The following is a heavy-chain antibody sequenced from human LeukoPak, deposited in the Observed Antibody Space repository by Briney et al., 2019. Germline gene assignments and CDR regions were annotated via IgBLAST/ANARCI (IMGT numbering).Heavy chain of an antibody. CDR2: IYPGDSDT. CDR1: GYSFTSYW. V-gene: IGHV5-51*01. CDR3: ARQISGSGSYYIRFDP. Sequence: GESLKISCKGSGYSFTSYWIGWVCQMPGKGLEWMGIIYPGDSDTRYSPSFQGQVTISADKSISTAYLQWSSLKASDTAMYYCARQISGSGSYYIRFDPWGRGTLVTVSS. J-gene: IGHJ5*02. D-gene: IGHD3-10*01.